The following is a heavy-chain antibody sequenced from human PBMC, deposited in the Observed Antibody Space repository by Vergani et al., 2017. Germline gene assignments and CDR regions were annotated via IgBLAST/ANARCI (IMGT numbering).Heavy chain of an antibody. Sequence: QMQLVQSGAEVKKTGSSVKVSCKASGYTFTYRYLHWVRQAPGQALEWMGIINSSGGSTSYAQKFQGRVTMTRDTSTSTVYMELSSLRSEDTAVYYCTRGWYYDSSAYWAYWGQGTRVTVSS. V-gene: IGHV1-46*03. J-gene: IGHJ4*02. CDR3: TRGWYYDSSAYWAY. D-gene: IGHD3-22*01. CDR1: GYTFTYRY. CDR2: INSSGGST.